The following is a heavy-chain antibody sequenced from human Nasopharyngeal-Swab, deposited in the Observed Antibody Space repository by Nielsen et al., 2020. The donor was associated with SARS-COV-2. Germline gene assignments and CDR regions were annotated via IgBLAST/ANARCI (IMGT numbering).Heavy chain of an antibody. CDR2: INVGNGDT. CDR1: GYSFTSNT. Sequence: ASVKVSCKASGYSFTSNTLQWVRQAPGQSLEWMGWINVGNGDTRYSQNFQGRVTITMDTSATTVYLELRSLRSDDTAVYYCARVDYYESTGYYSNWGQGTLVTVSS. D-gene: IGHD3-22*01. V-gene: IGHV1-3*01. J-gene: IGHJ4*02. CDR3: ARVDYYESTGYYSN.